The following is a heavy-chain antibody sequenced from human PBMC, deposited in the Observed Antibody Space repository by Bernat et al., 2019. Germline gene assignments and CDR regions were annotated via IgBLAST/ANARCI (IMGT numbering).Heavy chain of an antibody. J-gene: IGHJ4*02. Sequence: QVQLQQWGAGLLKPSETLSLTCAVYGGSLSGYYWTWIRQPPGKGLEWIGHSSHSGSTIYNPSVKSRVAIAVDTSKSQFSVELRSVSAADAAVYYCARGYGYTWGNDDCWGQGTLVTVSS. V-gene: IGHV4-34*01. D-gene: IGHD5-24*01. CDR1: GGSLSGYY. CDR2: SSHSGST. CDR3: ARGYGYTWGNDDC.